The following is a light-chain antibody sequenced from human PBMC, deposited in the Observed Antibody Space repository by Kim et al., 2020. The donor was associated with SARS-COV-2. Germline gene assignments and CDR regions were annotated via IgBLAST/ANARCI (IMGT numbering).Light chain of an antibody. CDR2: DNN. CDR3: GTWDSSLSAVV. CDR1: SSNIGNNY. V-gene: IGLV1-51*01. Sequence: QSVLTQPPSVSAAPGQKVTISCSGSSSNIGNNYVSWYQQLPGTAPKLLIYDNNKRPSGIPDRFSGSKSGTSATLGITGLQTGDEADYYCGTWDSSLSAVVFGVGTQLTVL. J-gene: IGLJ2*01.